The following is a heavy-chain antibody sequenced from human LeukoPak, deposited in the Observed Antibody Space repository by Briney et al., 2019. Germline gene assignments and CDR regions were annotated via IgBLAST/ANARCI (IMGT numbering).Heavy chain of an antibody. CDR2: FDPEDGET. CDR1: GYTLTELS. CDR3: ATVYMWLLLRGYWFDP. J-gene: IGHJ5*02. D-gene: IGHD3-22*01. V-gene: IGHV1-24*01. Sequence: ASVKVSCKVSGYTLTELSMHWLRQAPGKGLEWMGGFDPEDGETIYAQKFQGRVTMTEDTSTDTAYMELSSLRSEDTAVYYCATVYMWLLLRGYWFDPWGQGTLVTVSS.